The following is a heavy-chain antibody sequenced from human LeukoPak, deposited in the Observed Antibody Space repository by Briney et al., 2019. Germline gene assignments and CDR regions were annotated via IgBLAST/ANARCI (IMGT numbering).Heavy chain of an antibody. CDR2: INPNSGGT. D-gene: IGHD2-15*01. CDR3: ARVPYRSGGSCYMDWFDP. J-gene: IGHJ5*02. V-gene: IGHV1-2*02. Sequence: GASVKVSCKASGYTFTGYYMHWVRQAPGQGLEWMGWINPNSGGTNYAQKFQGRVTMTRDTSISTAYMELSRLRSDDTAVYYCARVPYRSGGSCYMDWFDPWGQGTLVTVSS. CDR1: GYTFTGYY.